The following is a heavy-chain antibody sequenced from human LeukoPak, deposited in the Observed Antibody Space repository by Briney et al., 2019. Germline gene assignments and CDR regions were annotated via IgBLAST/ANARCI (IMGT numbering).Heavy chain of an antibody. D-gene: IGHD3-22*01. J-gene: IGHJ4*02. CDR3: AKAGDLPMIVVVGFDY. CDR1: GFTFRSYS. CDR2: ISSSMRNI. V-gene: IGHV3-21*04. Sequence: GGSLRLSCAASGFTFRSYSMNWDRQAPGKGLEGVSSISSSMRNIYCADSVNGRLTFSRDYSKNSLYLQMNCLRAEDTAVSYCAKAGDLPMIVVVGFDYWGQGTLVTVSS.